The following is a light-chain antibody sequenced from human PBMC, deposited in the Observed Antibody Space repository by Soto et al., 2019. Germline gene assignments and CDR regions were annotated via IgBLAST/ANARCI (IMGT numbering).Light chain of an antibody. J-gene: IGKJ1*01. Sequence: EIVLTQSPGTLSLSPGERATLSCRASQSVSYYLAWYQQKPGQAPRLLIYDASSRATGVPDRFSGSESGTDFTLTISRLEPEDFAVYYCQQYGDSSWTFGQGTKVDI. V-gene: IGKV3-20*01. CDR3: QQYGDSSWT. CDR1: QSVSYY. CDR2: DAS.